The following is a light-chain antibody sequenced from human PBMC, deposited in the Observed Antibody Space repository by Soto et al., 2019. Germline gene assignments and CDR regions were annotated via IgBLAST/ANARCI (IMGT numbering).Light chain of an antibody. V-gene: IGLV7-43*01. CDR3: LLYYGGQLGV. CDR2: STN. CDR1: TGAVTSSNY. Sequence: QAVVTQEPSLTVSPGGTVTLTCAVYTGAVTSSNYPNWFQQKPGQAPRALIYSTNHKYSWIPARFSGSLLGGKAALTLSGVQPEDEADYYCLLYYGGQLGVFGGGTKVTVL. J-gene: IGLJ2*01.